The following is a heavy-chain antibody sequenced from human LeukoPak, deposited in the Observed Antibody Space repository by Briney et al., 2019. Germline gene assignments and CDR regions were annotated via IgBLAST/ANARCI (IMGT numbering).Heavy chain of an antibody. CDR2: IYYSGST. CDR1: RGSISSSSYY. J-gene: IGHJ6*03. V-gene: IGHV4-39*07. CDR3: ARDQYMDV. Sequence: SETLSLTCTVSRGSISSSSYYWGWIRQPPGKGLEWIGSIYYSGSTNYNPSLKSRVTISVDTSKNQFSLKLSSVTAADTAVYYYARDQYMDVWGKGATVTISS.